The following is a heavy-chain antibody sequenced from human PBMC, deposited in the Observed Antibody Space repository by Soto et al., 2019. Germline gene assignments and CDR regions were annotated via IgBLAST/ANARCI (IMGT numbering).Heavy chain of an antibody. CDR2: IYSGGST. CDR3: ARVCPTRNYGDYRSVAFDI. Sequence: EVQLVESGGGLVQPGGSLRLSCAASGFTVSSNYMSWVRQAPGKGLEWVSVIYSGGSTYYADSVKGRFTISRHNSKNTLYLQMNSLRAEDTAVYYCARVCPTRNYGDYRSVAFDIWGQGTMVTVSS. J-gene: IGHJ3*02. CDR1: GFTVSSNY. V-gene: IGHV3-53*04. D-gene: IGHD4-17*01.